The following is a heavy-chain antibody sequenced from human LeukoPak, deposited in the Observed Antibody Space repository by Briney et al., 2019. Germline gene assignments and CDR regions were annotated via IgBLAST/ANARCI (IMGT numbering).Heavy chain of an antibody. CDR2: ISSSSSYI. Sequence: GGSLRLSCAASGFTFSSYSMNWVRQAPGKGLEWVSSISSSSSYIYYADSVKGRFTISRDNAKNSLYLQMNSLRAEDTAVYYCARVDYDSSGYYYNYYYYHMDVWGKGTTVTVSS. D-gene: IGHD3-22*01. CDR3: ARVDYDSSGYYYNYYYYHMDV. V-gene: IGHV3-21*01. J-gene: IGHJ6*03. CDR1: GFTFSSYS.